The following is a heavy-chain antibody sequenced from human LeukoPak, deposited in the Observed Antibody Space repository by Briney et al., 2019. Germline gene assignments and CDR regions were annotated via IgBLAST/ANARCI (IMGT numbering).Heavy chain of an antibody. J-gene: IGHJ4*02. CDR3: ARDKGVSSSYDY. V-gene: IGHV3-48*03. Sequence: GGSLRLSCAASGFTFNSYEMNWVRQAPGKGLEWVAYINKNGGTINYPNSVKGRFTISRDNAKNSLYLQMNSLGAEDTAVYYCARDKGVSSSYDYWGQGTLVTVSS. D-gene: IGHD6-13*01. CDR2: INKNGGTI. CDR1: GFTFNSYE.